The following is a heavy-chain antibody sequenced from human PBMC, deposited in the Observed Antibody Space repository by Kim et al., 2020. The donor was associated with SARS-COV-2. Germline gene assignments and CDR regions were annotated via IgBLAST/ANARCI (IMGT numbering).Heavy chain of an antibody. V-gene: IGHV1-24*01. J-gene: IGHJ6*02. CDR1: GYTLTELS. CDR2: FDPEDGET. D-gene: IGHD5-18*01. Sequence: ASVKVSCKVSGYTLTELSMHWVRQAPGKGLEWMGGFDPEDGETIYVQKFQGRVTMTEDTSTDTAYMELSSLRSEDTAVYYCATTFGYSYGSNYYYGMDVWVQGTTVTVSS. CDR3: ATTFGYSYGSNYYYGMDV.